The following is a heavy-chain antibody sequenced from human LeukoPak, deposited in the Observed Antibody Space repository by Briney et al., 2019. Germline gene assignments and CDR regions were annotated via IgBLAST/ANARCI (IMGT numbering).Heavy chain of an antibody. CDR1: GFTFSSYA. J-gene: IGHJ4*02. CDR2: ISGSGTNT. Sequence: GGSLRLSCAASGFTFSSYAMSWVRQAPGKGLEWVSVISGSGTNTYYADSVKGRFTISRDNSKNTLYLQMNSLRAEDTAVYYCARDRGSWYGNSPDDIDYWGQGTLVTVSS. CDR3: ARDRGSWYGNSPDDIDY. V-gene: IGHV3-23*01. D-gene: IGHD6-13*01.